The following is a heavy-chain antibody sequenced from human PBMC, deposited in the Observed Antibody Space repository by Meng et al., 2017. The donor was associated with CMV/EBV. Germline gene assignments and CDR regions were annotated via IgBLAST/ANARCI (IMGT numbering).Heavy chain of an antibody. V-gene: IGHV1-69*04. CDR2: NIPSLGIA. CDR1: TFRSDT. J-gene: IGHJ5*02. Sequence: TFRSDTIGWVRQAPGQGVEWMGTNIPSLGIANYAQKFQGRVTITADKSTSTAYMELSSLRSEDTAVYYCARDIDIVVVPAAIVGLDPWGQGTLVTVSS. CDR3: ARDIDIVVVPAAIVGLDP. D-gene: IGHD2-2*02.